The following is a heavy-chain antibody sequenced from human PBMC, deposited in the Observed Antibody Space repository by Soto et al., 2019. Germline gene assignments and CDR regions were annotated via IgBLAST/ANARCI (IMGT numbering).Heavy chain of an antibody. D-gene: IGHD2-2*01. J-gene: IGHJ6*02. V-gene: IGHV1-69*13. CDR1: GGTFSRYS. CDR2: IIPIFGIA. CDR3: AREDRDRETGLVPAAIDGMDV. Sequence: ASVKVSCKASGGTFSRYSITWVRQAPGHGLEWKGRIIPIFGIASYAQKFQGRVTITADESTSTAYMELSSLRSDDTAVYYCAREDRDRETGLVPAAIDGMDVWGQGTTVTV.